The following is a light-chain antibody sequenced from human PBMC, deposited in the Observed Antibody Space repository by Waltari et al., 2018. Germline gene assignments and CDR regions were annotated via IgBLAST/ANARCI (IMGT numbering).Light chain of an antibody. CDR1: QTVLYSSNNKNY. CDR2: WAS. Sequence: DIVMTQSPSSVAVSLGERATINCKSSQTVLYSSNNKNYVAWYQQKPGQPPKLLIYWASTRESGVPDRFSGSGSGTEFTLTISSLRAEDVAVYYCQQYYSIPITFGQGTRLEIK. V-gene: IGKV4-1*01. CDR3: QQYYSIPIT. J-gene: IGKJ5*01.